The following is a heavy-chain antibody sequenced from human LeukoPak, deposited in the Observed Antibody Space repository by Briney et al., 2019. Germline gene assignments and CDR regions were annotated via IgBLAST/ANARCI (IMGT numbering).Heavy chain of an antibody. Sequence: PSETLSLTCTVAGGSISSYYWSWIRQPLGKGLEWVGYIYYGGSTNYNPSLKSRVTTSVDTSKNQLSLKLSSVTAADTAVYYCARVIGYCSSTSCFGYFDYWGQGTLVTVSS. CDR1: GGSISSYY. CDR2: IYYGGST. J-gene: IGHJ4*02. D-gene: IGHD2-2*01. CDR3: ARVIGYCSSTSCFGYFDY. V-gene: IGHV4-59*08.